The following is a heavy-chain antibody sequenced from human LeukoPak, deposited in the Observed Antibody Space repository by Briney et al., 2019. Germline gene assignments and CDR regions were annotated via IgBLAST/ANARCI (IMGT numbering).Heavy chain of an antibody. J-gene: IGHJ6*03. Sequence: ASVKVSCKASGYTFTGYYMHWVRQAPGQGLEWMGWINPNSGGTNYAQKFQGRVTMTRDTSISTALMELSRLRSDDTAVYYCARGEYSSYYMDVWGKGTAVTVSS. V-gene: IGHV1-2*02. D-gene: IGHD5-18*01. CDR3: ARGEYSSYYMDV. CDR2: INPNSGGT. CDR1: GYTFTGYY.